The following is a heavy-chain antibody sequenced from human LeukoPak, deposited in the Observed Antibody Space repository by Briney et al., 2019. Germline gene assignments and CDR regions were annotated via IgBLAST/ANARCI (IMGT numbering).Heavy chain of an antibody. V-gene: IGHV4-30-4*01. Sequence: SQTLSLTCSVSGGSISSGDYYWSWIRQPPGKGLEWIGHIYYSGSTHHNPSLKSRVTISIDTSKNQFSLKLSSVTATDTAVYYCARSLLSAGSGSYGFDPWGQGALVTVSS. CDR1: GGSISSGDYY. CDR3: ARSLLSAGSGSYGFDP. CDR2: IYYSGST. D-gene: IGHD3-10*01. J-gene: IGHJ5*02.